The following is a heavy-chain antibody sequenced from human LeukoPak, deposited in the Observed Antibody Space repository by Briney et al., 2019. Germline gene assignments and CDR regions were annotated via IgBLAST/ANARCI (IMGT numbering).Heavy chain of an antibody. CDR3: AREKTPCGGDCYDS. Sequence: PGGSLRLSCAASGFTFSSYEMNWVRQAPGKGLEWVSYISSSGTPIHYADSVKGRFTISRDNAKNSLFLQMNSLRAEDTAVYYCAREKTPCGGDCYDSWGQGTLVTVSP. J-gene: IGHJ4*02. V-gene: IGHV3-48*03. D-gene: IGHD2-21*01. CDR2: ISSSGTPI. CDR1: GFTFSSYE.